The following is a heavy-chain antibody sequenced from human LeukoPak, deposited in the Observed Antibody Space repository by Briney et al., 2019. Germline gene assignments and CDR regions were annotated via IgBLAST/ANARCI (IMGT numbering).Heavy chain of an antibody. CDR1: GGSFSGYY. J-gene: IGHJ4*02. V-gene: IGHV4-34*01. Sequence: SETLSLTCAVYGGSFSGYYWSWICQPPGKGREWNGEINHSGSTNYNPSLKSRVTISVDTSKNQFSLKLSSVPAAATAVYYCARVRVLDTAMPIYYFDYWGQGTLVTVSS. CDR3: ARVRVLDTAMPIYYFDY. CDR2: INHSGST. D-gene: IGHD5-18*01.